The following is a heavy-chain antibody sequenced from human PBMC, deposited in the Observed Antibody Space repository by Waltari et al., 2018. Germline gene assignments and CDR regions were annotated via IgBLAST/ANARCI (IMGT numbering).Heavy chain of an antibody. V-gene: IGHV4-59*11. CDR3: ARVREYYDSSGYLAGDAFDI. CDR2: IYYSGST. J-gene: IGHJ3*02. CDR1: GGSISSHY. D-gene: IGHD3-22*01. Sequence: QVQLQESGPGLVKPSETLSLTCTVSGGSISSHYWSWIRQPPGKGLEWIVYIYYSGSTNYNPSLKSRVTISVDTSKNQFSLKLSSVTAADTAVYYCARVREYYDSSGYLAGDAFDIWGQGTMVTVSS.